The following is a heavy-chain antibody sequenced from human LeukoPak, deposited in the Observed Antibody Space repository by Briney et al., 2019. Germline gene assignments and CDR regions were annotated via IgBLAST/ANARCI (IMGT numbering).Heavy chain of an antibody. Sequence: SETLSLTCTVSGDSISNYYWSWIRQPAGKGLEWIGRIYTSGSTNYNPSLKSRVTMSVDTSKNQFSLKLSSVTAADTAVYYCARGALGYCSSTSCSFGYWGQGTLVTVSS. J-gene: IGHJ4*02. CDR2: IYTSGST. V-gene: IGHV4-4*07. CDR1: GDSISNYY. D-gene: IGHD2-2*01. CDR3: ARGALGYCSSTSCSFGY.